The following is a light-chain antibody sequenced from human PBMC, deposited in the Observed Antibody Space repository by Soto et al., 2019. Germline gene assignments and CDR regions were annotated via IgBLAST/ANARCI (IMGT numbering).Light chain of an antibody. J-gene: IGKJ2*01. CDR3: QRSYSTLDYT. CDR2: AAS. V-gene: IGKV1-39*01. CDR1: QRISNY. Sequence: DIQMTQSPSSLSASVGDSVTITCRASQRISNYLNWYQHKPGKAPRLLIYAASSLQSGVPSRFSGSGYGTDFTLTLSSLQPEDFATYYCQRSYSTLDYTFGQGTKVEIK.